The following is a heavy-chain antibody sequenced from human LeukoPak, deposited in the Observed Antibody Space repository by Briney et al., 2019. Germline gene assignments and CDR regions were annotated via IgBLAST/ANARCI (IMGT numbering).Heavy chain of an antibody. J-gene: IGHJ3*02. D-gene: IGHD6-13*01. CDR2: IYSGGTA. Sequence: GGSLRLSCAAFGFTFSSYAMSWVRQAPGKGLEWVSVIYSGGTAYYADSVKGRFTISRDNSKNTLYLQMNSLRAEDTAVYYCASSLYSTGWSLNSGAFDIWGQGTMVTVSS. V-gene: IGHV3-23*03. CDR3: ASSLYSTGWSLNSGAFDI. CDR1: GFTFSSYA.